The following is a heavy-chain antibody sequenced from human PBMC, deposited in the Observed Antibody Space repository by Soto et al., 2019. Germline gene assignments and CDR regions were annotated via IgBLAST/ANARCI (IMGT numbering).Heavy chain of an antibody. Sequence: SETLSLTCTVSGGSVSSGSYYWSWIRQPPGKGLEWIGYIYYSGSTNYNPSLKSRVTISVDTSKNQFSLKLSSVTAADTAVYYCAREHKYYGMDVWGQGTTVTVSS. CDR3: AREHKYYGMDV. CDR1: GGSVSSGSYY. J-gene: IGHJ6*02. V-gene: IGHV4-61*01. CDR2: IYYSGST.